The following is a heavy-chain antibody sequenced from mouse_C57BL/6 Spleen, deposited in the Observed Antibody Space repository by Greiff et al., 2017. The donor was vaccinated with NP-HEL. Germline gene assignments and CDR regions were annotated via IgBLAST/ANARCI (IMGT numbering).Heavy chain of an antibody. CDR3: AGGYSNYYAMDY. J-gene: IGHJ4*01. Sequence: VQLQQSGAELARPGASVKMSCKASGYTFTSYTMHWVKQRPGQGLEWIGYINPSSGYTKYNQKFKDKATLTADKSSSTAYMQLSSLTSDDSAVYYCAGGYSNYYAMDYWGQGTSVTVSS. V-gene: IGHV1-4*01. CDR2: INPSSGYT. CDR1: GYTFTSYT. D-gene: IGHD2-5*01.